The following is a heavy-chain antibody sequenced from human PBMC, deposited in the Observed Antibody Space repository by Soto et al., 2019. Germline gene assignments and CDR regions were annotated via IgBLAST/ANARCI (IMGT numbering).Heavy chain of an antibody. J-gene: IGHJ5*02. CDR3: ASYSVSYFPVGHDR. CDR2: IKQDGSEI. CDR1: GFMFRSYW. D-gene: IGHD3-10*01. Sequence: VYLVESGGGLVEPGGSLRLSCEASGFMFRSYWMSWVRQAPGEGLEWVANIKQDGSEIHYLESVEGRFTIFRDNARRSLFLQMNSLRAEDTAVYFCASYSVSYFPVGHDRWGQGTLVVVSS. V-gene: IGHV3-7*01.